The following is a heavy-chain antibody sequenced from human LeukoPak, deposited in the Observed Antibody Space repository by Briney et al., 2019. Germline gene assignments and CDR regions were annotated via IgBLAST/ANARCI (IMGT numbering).Heavy chain of an antibody. Sequence: PSQTLSLTCTVSGGSISSGGNYWSWIRQHPGKGLEWIGYIYYSGSTYYNPSLKSRVTISVDTSKNQFSLKLSSVTAADTAVYYCARDREIEAFDIWGQGTMVTVSS. CDR3: ARDREIEAFDI. CDR2: IYYSGST. V-gene: IGHV4-31*03. D-gene: IGHD2/OR15-2a*01. J-gene: IGHJ3*02. CDR1: GGSISSGGNY.